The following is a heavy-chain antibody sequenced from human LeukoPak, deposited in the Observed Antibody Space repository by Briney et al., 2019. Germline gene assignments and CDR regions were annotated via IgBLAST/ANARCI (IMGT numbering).Heavy chain of an antibody. CDR3: ARGPSSGWPLVYYYYYYGMDV. CDR1: GFTFSSYW. CDR2: INSDGSST. V-gene: IGHV3-74*01. D-gene: IGHD6-19*01. Sequence: GGSLRLSCAASGFTFSSYWMHWVRQAPGKGLVWVSRINSDGSSTSYADSVRGRFTISRDNAKNTLYLQMNSLRAEDTAVYYCARGPSSGWPLVYYYYYYGMDVWGQGTTVTVSS. J-gene: IGHJ6*02.